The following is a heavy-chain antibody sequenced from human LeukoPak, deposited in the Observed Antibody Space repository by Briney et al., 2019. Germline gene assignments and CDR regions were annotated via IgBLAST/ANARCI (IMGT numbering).Heavy chain of an antibody. CDR2: ISSSGRTT. D-gene: IGHD2-15*01. CDR3: ARDRKDFDY. V-gene: IGHV3-48*03. CDR1: GFTFSHYE. Sequence: GGSLRLSCAVSGFTFSHYEMNWVRQAPGKGLEWLAYISSSGRTTYYADSVRGRFTISRDNAKNSLYLQMNSLRAEDTAVYYCARDRKDFDYWGQGTLVTVSS. J-gene: IGHJ4*02.